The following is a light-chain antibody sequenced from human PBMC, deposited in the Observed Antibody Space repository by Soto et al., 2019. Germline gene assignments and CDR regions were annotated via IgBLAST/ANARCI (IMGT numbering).Light chain of an antibody. CDR1: QSISIW. V-gene: IGKV1-5*03. CDR2: NAS. CDR3: QQYTLNPST. Sequence: DIQMTQSPSSLSASVGERVTVTCRASQSISIWLAWYQQRPGKAPKLLTYNASSLQTGVPSRFSGSGSGTEFTLTISSLQPDDFAIYYCQQYTLNPSTFGQGTRVDLK. J-gene: IGKJ1*01.